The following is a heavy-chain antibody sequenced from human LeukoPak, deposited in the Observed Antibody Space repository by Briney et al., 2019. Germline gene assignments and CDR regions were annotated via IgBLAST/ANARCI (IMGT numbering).Heavy chain of an antibody. CDR3: AKESGMVRGVVFDY. J-gene: IGHJ4*02. D-gene: IGHD3-10*01. CDR2: ISWNSGSI. V-gene: IGHV3-9*01. Sequence: WIRLPPGKGLEWVSGISWNSGSIGYADSVKGRFTISRDNAKNSLYLQMNSLRAEDTALYYCAKESGMVRGVVFDYWGQGTLVTVSS.